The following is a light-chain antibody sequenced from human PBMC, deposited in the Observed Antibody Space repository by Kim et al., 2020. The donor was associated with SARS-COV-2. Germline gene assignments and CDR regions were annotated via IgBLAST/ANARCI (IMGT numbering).Light chain of an antibody. CDR2: DVN. Sequence: GQSVPISCTRTSSDVGGYNYVSWYQQHPGKAPKLMIYDVNKRPSGVPDRFSGSKSGNTASLTISGLQAEDEADYYCCSYAATYTWVFGGGTQLTVL. CDR1: SSDVGGYNY. CDR3: CSYAATYTWV. J-gene: IGLJ3*02. V-gene: IGLV2-11*01.